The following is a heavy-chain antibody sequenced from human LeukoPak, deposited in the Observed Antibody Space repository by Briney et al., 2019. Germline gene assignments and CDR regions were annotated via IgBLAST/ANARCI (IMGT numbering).Heavy chain of an antibody. CDR1: GFIFSDYA. D-gene: IGHD6-13*01. J-gene: IGHJ4*02. CDR3: ARADSSSWHNFDY. CDR2: ISYDANQS. V-gene: IGHV3-30-3*01. Sequence: PGGSLRLSCAASGFIFSDYAMHWVRQAPGKGLEWVAVISYDANQSYYAGSVRGRFTISRDNSKSTLYLQMNALRPEDTAVYYCARADSSSWHNFDYWGQGTLVTVSP.